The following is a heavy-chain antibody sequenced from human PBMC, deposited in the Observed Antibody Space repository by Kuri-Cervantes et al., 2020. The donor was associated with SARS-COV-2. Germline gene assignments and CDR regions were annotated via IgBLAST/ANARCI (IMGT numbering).Heavy chain of an antibody. V-gene: IGHV3-21*01. CDR1: GFTFSSYS. J-gene: IGHJ6*04. D-gene: IGHD6-13*01. Sequence: GESLKISCAASGFTFSSYSMNWVRQAPGKGLEWVSSISSSSSYIYYADSVKGRFTISRDNAKNSLYLQMNGLRAEDTAVYYCARDGGPREQQLGVWGKGTTVTVSS. CDR3: ARDGGPREQQLGV. CDR2: ISSSSSYI.